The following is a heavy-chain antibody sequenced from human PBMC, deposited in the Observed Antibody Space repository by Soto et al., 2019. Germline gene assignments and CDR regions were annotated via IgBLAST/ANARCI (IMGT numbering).Heavy chain of an antibody. J-gene: IGHJ3*02. Sequence: SETLSLTCAVSSGSISSSNWWSWVRQPPGKGLEWIGEIYHSGSTNYNPSLKSRVTISVDKSKNQFSLKLSSVTAADTAVYYCARADYGDYAGSAFDIWGQGTMVTVSS. CDR2: IYHSGST. V-gene: IGHV4-4*02. CDR3: ARADYGDYAGSAFDI. CDR1: SGSISSSNW. D-gene: IGHD4-17*01.